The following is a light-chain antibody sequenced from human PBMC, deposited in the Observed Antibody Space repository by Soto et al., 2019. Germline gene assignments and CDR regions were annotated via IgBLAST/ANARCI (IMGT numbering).Light chain of an antibody. CDR2: IND. J-gene: IGLJ1*01. CDR3: AAWDDSLNAL. CDR1: SSNIGDNP. V-gene: IGLV1-44*01. Sequence: QSVLTQPPSASGTPGQRITISCSGSSSNIGDNPVNWYQQLPGAAPKLLIYINDQRPSGVPDRFSGSKSGTSASLAISGLQPEDEADYYCAAWDDSLNALFGNGTKVTGL.